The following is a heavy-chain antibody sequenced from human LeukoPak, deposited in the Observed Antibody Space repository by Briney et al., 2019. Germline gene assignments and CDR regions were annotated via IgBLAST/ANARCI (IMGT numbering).Heavy chain of an antibody. CDR2: INPNSGGT. D-gene: IGHD5-12*01. V-gene: IGHV1-2*04. J-gene: IGHJ4*02. CDR1: GGTFSSYA. Sequence: ASVKVSCKASGGTFSSYAISWVRQAPGQGLEWMGWINPNSGGTNYAQKFQGWVTMTRDTSISTAYMELSRLRSDDTAVYYCARAWGGGGYDFDYWGQGTLVTVSS. CDR3: ARAWGGGGYDFDY.